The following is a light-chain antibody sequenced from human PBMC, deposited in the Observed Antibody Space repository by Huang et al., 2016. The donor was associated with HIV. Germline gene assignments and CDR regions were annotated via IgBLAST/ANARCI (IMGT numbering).Light chain of an antibody. CDR1: QDINTY. CDR3: QQYYSFPLT. Sequence: AIRITQSPSSLSASTGDKVSITCRASQDINTYLAWYQQKPGKPPSLLIYATSTLQRGVPSRCSGSGSGTDFTLTITHLQSEDFATYYCQQYYSFPLTFGQGSQVEV. V-gene: IGKV1-8*01. J-gene: IGKJ1*01. CDR2: ATS.